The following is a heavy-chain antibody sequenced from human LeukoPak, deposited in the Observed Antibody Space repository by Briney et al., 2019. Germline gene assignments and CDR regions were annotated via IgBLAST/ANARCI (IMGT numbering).Heavy chain of an antibody. CDR1: GFTFSSYA. V-gene: IGHV3-23*01. CDR2: ISDSGGNT. Sequence: GGSLRLSCAASGFTFSSYAMTWVRQAPGKGLEWVSGISDSGGNTYYADSVKGRFTISRDNSKNTLYLQMNSLRVEDTVMYYCARRSHGFTTFDYWGQGTLVTVSS. J-gene: IGHJ4*02. CDR3: ARRSHGFTTFDY. D-gene: IGHD2/OR15-2a*01.